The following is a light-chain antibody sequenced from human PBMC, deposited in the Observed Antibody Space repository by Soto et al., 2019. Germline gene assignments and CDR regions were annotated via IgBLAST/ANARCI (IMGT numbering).Light chain of an antibody. CDR1: SGSIASNY. Sequence: NFMLTQPHSVSESPGKTVTISCTGSSGSIASNYVQWYQQRPGSAPTTVIYEDNQRPSGLPDRFSGSIDSSSNSASLTISELKTEEEADHHCQSYDSSKRAVFGGGTQLTVL. J-gene: IGLJ7*01. V-gene: IGLV6-57*02. CDR2: EDN. CDR3: QSYDSSKRAV.